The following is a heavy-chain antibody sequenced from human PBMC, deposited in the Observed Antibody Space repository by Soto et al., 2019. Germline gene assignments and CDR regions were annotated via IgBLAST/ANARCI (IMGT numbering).Heavy chain of an antibody. CDR3: ARGRYCLTGRCFPNWFDS. J-gene: IGHJ5*01. CDR2: IYKSATT. Sequence: TLSLTCAVSGDSISTVDYFWAWIRQPPGQALEYIGYIYKSATTYYNPSFESRVAISLDTSKSQFSLNVTSVTAADTAVYFCARGRYCLTGRCFPNWFDSWGQGTLVTVS. V-gene: IGHV4-30-4*01. D-gene: IGHD2-15*01. CDR1: GDSISTVDYF.